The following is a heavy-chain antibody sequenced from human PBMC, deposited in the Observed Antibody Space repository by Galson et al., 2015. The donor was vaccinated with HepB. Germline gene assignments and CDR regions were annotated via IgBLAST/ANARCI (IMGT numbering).Heavy chain of an antibody. J-gene: IGHJ6*02. Sequence: SLRLSCAASGFTFSSYAMHWVRQAPGKGLEWVAVISYDGSNKYYADSVKGRFTISRDNSKNTLYLQMNSLRAEDTAVYYCARAGWNDVFYYYYGMDVWGQGTTVTVPS. CDR2: ISYDGSNK. V-gene: IGHV3-30*04. CDR3: ARAGWNDVFYYYYGMDV. D-gene: IGHD1-1*01. CDR1: GFTFSSYA.